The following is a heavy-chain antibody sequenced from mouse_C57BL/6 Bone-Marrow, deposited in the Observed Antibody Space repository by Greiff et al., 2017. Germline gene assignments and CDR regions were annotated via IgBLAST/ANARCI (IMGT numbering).Heavy chain of an antibody. CDR2: IDPENGDT. CDR3: TTIYYGNYEYFDV. J-gene: IGHJ1*03. V-gene: IGHV14-4*01. CDR1: GFNIKDDY. Sequence: EVQLQQSGAELVRPGASVKLSCKASGFNIKDDYMHWVKQRPEQGLEWIGWIDPENGDTEYASKFQGKATIPADTSSNTAYLQLSSLTSEDTAVYYGTTIYYGNYEYFDVWGTGTTVTVSS. D-gene: IGHD2-1*01.